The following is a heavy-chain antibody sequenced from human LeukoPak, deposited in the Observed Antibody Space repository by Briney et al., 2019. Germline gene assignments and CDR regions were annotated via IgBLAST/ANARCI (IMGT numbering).Heavy chain of an antibody. V-gene: IGHV4-34*01. CDR3: ARATSARLIQGRVSWFDP. J-gene: IGHJ5*02. CDR1: GGSFSGYY. D-gene: IGHD6-6*01. Sequence: PSETLSLTCAVYGGSFSGYYWSWIRQPPGKGLEWIGEINHSGSTNYNPSLKSRVTISVDTSKNQFSLKLSSVTAADTAVYYCARATSARLIQGRVSWFDPWGQGTLVTVSS. CDR2: INHSGST.